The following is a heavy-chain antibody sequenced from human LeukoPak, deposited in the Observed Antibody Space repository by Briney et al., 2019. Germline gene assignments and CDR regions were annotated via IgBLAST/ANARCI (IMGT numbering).Heavy chain of an antibody. CDR1: GGSISSSSYY. Sequence: SETLSLTCTVSGGSISSSSYYWGWIRQPPGKGLEWIGSIYYSGSTYYNPSLKSRVTISVDTSKNQFSLKLSSVTAADTAVYYCARLGYYDSSGYSDYWGQGTLVTVSS. V-gene: IGHV4-39*01. CDR3: ARLGYYDSSGYSDY. D-gene: IGHD3-22*01. J-gene: IGHJ4*02. CDR2: IYYSGST.